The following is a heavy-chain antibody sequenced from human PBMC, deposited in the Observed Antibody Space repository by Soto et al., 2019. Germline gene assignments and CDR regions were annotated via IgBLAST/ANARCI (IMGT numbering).Heavy chain of an antibody. Sequence: SVKVSCKASGGTFSSYAISWVRQAPGQGLEWMGGIIPIFGTANYAQKFQGRVTITADESTSTAYMELSSLRSEDTAVYYCARAIVVVPAANRQYYYYGMDVWGQGTTVTV. CDR1: GGTFSSYA. J-gene: IGHJ6*02. CDR3: ARAIVVVPAANRQYYYYGMDV. CDR2: IIPIFGTA. V-gene: IGHV1-69*13. D-gene: IGHD2-2*01.